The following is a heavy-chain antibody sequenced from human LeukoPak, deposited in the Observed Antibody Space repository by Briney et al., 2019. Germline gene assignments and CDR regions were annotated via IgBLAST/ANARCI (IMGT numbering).Heavy chain of an antibody. V-gene: IGHV3-7*01. CDR1: GFTFSYYW. CDR3: ARDFYYYYMDV. CDR2: IKQDGSEK. J-gene: IGHJ6*03. Sequence: GGSLRLSCAASGFTFSYYWMTWVRQAPGKGLEWVANIKQDGSEKYYVDSVKGRFTISRDNAKNSLFLQMNSLRAEDTAVYYCARDFYYYYMDVWGKGTTVTVSS.